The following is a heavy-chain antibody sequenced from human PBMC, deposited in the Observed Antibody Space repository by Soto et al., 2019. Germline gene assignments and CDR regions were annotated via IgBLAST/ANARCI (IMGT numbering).Heavy chain of an antibody. CDR1: GYTFTSYG. D-gene: IGHD3-16*02. CDR3: ARSFGVRLGELSPLEVDY. CDR2: ISAYNGNT. J-gene: IGHJ4*02. Sequence: QVQLVQSGAEVKKPGASVTVSCKASGYTFTSYGISWVRQAPGQGLEWMGWISAYNGNTNYAQKLQGRVTMTTDTSTSTAYMELRSLRSDDTAVYYCARSFGVRLGELSPLEVDYWGQGTLVTVSS. V-gene: IGHV1-18*04.